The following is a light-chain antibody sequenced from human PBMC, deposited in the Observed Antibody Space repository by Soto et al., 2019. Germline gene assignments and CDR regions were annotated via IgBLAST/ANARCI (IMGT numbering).Light chain of an antibody. CDR2: DAS. CDR1: QSITTW. Sequence: DIQMTQSPSTLYAPVGDRVTITCRASQSITTWLAWYQRKPGKAPKLLIYDASSLESGVPSRFSGSGSGTEFTLTISSLQPDDFATYYCQQYNSYSFGQGTKVDIK. V-gene: IGKV1-5*01. J-gene: IGKJ1*01. CDR3: QQYNSYS.